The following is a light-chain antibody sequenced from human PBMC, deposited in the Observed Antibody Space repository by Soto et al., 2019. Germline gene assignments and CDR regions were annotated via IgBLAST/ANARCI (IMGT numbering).Light chain of an antibody. J-gene: IGKJ1*01. CDR1: QSISSH. V-gene: IGKV1-39*01. CDR3: QQSYSTPRT. Sequence: DIQMTQSPSSLSASVGDRVTITCRVSQSISSHLNWYQQKPGKAPKLLIFAASSLQSGVPSTFSGSGSGTDFTLTITSLQPEDFATYYWQQSYSTPRTFGQGTKVDIK. CDR2: AAS.